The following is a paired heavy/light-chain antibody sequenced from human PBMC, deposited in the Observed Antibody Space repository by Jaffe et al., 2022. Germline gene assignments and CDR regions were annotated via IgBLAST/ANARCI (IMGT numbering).Heavy chain of an antibody. V-gene: IGHV3-48*03. Sequence: DVQLVESGGSLVQPGGSLRLSCAASGFAFSVYEMNWVRQAPGKGLEWISYISGSDGTIYYADSVRGRFTVSRDNAKNSLYLQMNSLRPEDTAVYYCASKGAFDIWGQGTMVTVSS. J-gene: IGHJ3*02. CDR1: GFAFSVYE. CDR3: ASKGAFDI. CDR2: ISGSDGTI.
Light chain of an antibody. Sequence: QLVLTQSPSASASLGASVKLTCTLSSGHTTYAIAWHQQQPEKGPRFLIKVNSDGSHNKGDGIPDRFSGSSFGTERYLTISNLQSEDEADYYCQTWGPGIRMFGGGTKLTVL. V-gene: IGLV4-69*01. CDR3: QTWGPGIRM. CDR1: SGHTTYA. J-gene: IGLJ3*02. CDR2: VNSDGSH.